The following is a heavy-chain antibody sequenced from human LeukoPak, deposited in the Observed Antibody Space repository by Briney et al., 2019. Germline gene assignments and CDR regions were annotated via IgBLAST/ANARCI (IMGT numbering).Heavy chain of an antibody. CDR3: ATETGVYFQY. D-gene: IGHD3-10*01. Sequence: SETLSLTCTVSGGSISSYYWSWIRQPPGKGLEWIGYIYYSGTTNYNPSLKSRVTLSVDTAKNQFSLNLSSVTAADTAVYYCATETGVYFQYWGQGTLVTVSS. J-gene: IGHJ4*02. CDR1: GGSISSYY. CDR2: IYYSGTT. V-gene: IGHV4-59*01.